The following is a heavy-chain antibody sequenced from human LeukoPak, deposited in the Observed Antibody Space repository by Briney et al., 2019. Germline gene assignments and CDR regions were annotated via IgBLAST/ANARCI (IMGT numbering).Heavy chain of an antibody. CDR2: INPNSGGT. CDR1: GYTFTGYY. D-gene: IGHD3-3*01. V-gene: IGHV1-2*02. Sequence: ASVKVSCKASGYTFTGYYMNWVRQAPGQGLEWMGWINPNSGGTNYAQKFQGRVTMTRDTSISTAYMELSRLRSDDTAVYYCARDSDTIFGVVPFDYWGQGTLVTVSS. CDR3: ARDSDTIFGVVPFDY. J-gene: IGHJ4*02.